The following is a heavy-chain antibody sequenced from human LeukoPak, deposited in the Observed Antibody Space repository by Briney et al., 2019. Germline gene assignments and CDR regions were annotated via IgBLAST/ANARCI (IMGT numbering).Heavy chain of an antibody. CDR1: GGSFSGYY. V-gene: IGHV4-34*01. D-gene: IGHD6-13*01. Sequence: SETLSLTCAVYGGSFSGYYWSWIRQPPGKGLEWIGEINHSGSTNYNPSLKSRVTISVDTSKNQFSLNLSSVTAADTAVYYCARGVPYSSSWYGPLYHYDRYMDGCGKGSTVT. J-gene: IGHJ6*03. CDR3: ARGVPYSSSWYGPLYHYDRYMDG. CDR2: INHSGST.